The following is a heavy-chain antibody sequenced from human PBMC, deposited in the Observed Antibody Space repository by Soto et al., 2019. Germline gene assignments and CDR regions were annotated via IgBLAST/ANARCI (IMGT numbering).Heavy chain of an antibody. V-gene: IGHV3-21*01. CDR3: ARDHLGIAAGDFDL. Sequence: GGSLRLSCAASGFSFDTYNMNWVRQAPGKGLEWVSSISSGRPDIFYADSVRGRFTISRDDAKKSLFLQMNSLRADDAAVYYCARDHLGIAAGDFDLWGQGTLVTVSS. CDR1: GFSFDTYN. D-gene: IGHD6-19*01. J-gene: IGHJ4*02. CDR2: ISSGRPDI.